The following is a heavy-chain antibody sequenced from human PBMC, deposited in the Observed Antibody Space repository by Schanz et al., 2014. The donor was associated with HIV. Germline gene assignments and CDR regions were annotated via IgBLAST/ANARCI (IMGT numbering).Heavy chain of an antibody. D-gene: IGHD2-15*01. Sequence: EEHLVESGGGLARPGGSLRLSCLASGFTFSNHDMHWVRQATGKGLEWVSSITTTGDTFYPGSVKGRFTISREDAKSSLYLQMSNLRAGDTAVYYCARARIDVGWLLRRNLWYFDLWGRGTLVSVSS. CDR2: ITTTGDT. V-gene: IGHV3-13*01. CDR3: ARARIDVGWLLRRNLWYFDL. J-gene: IGHJ2*01. CDR1: GFTFSNHD.